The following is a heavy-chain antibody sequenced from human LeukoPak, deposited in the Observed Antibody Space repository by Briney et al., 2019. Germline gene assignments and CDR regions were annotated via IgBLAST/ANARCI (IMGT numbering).Heavy chain of an antibody. CDR1: GFTFSNYG. CDR3: ARDGSDYDAFDI. J-gene: IGHJ3*02. Sequence: GRSLRLSCAASGFTFSNYGMHWVRQAPGKGLEWVAVIWYGGTTKYYADSVKGRFTISRDNSKNTVYLQMNSLRAEDTAVYYCARDGSDYDAFDIWGQGTMVTVSS. CDR2: IWYGGTTK. V-gene: IGHV3-33*01. D-gene: IGHD4-11*01.